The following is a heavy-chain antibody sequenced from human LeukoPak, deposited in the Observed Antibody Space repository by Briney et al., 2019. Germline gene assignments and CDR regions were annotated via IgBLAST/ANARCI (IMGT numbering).Heavy chain of an antibody. Sequence: GGSLRLSCAASGFTFRSYWMHWLRQAPGKGLVWVSRINSDGSSTSYADSVKGRFTISRDNAKNTLYLQMNGLRAEDTAVYYCAADVMGARDNWGQGTLVTVSS. CDR2: INSDGSST. CDR3: AADVMGARDN. V-gene: IGHV3-74*01. J-gene: IGHJ4*02. D-gene: IGHD1-26*01. CDR1: GFTFRSYW.